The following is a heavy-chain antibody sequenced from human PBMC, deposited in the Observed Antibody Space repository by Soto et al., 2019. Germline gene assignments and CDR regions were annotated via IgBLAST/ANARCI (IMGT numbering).Heavy chain of an antibody. CDR3: ASSYGDYVSY. D-gene: IGHD4-17*01. V-gene: IGHV4-39*01. CDR2: IYYSGST. CDR1: GGSISSSSYY. J-gene: IGHJ4*02. Sequence: QLQLQESGPGLVKPSETLSLTCTVSGGSISSSSYYWGWIRQPSGKGLEWIGSIYYSGSTYYNPALKSRVTISVDTSKNQFSLKLSSVTAADTAVYYCASSYGDYVSYWGQGTLVTVSS.